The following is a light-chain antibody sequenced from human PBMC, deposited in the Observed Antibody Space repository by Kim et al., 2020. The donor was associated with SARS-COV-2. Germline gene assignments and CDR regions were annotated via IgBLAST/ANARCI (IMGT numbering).Light chain of an antibody. CDR3: QSYDSSNHAV. V-gene: IGLV6-57*01. J-gene: IGLJ7*01. CDR2: EDN. CDR1: SGSIASNY. Sequence: LTQPHSVSESPGKTVTISCTRSSGSIASNYVQWYQQRPGSSPTTVIYEDNQRPSGVPDRFSGSIDSSSNSASLTISGLKTEDEADYYCQSYDSSNHAVFGGGTQLTV.